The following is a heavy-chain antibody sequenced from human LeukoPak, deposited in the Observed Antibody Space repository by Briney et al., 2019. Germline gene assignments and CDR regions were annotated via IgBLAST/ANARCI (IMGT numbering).Heavy chain of an antibody. D-gene: IGHD6-19*01. V-gene: IGHV3-64D*06. CDR1: GFSFSSYG. CDR3: VKGSAVAGFEY. J-gene: IGHJ4*02. CDR2: ISSNGGST. Sequence: GGSLRLSCSASGFSFSSYGMHWVRQAPGKGLGYVSAISSNGGSTYYADSVKGRVTISRDNSKNTLYLQMSSLRAEDTAVYYCVKGSAVAGFEYWGQGTLVTVSS.